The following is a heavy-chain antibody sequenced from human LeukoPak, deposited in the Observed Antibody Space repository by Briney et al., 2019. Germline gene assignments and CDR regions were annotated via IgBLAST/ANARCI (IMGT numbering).Heavy chain of an antibody. Sequence: SETLSLTCTVSGGSISSYYWNWIRQPPGKGLEWIGYIYYSGSANYNPSLKSRVTISVDTSKNQFSLKLSSVTAADTAVYYCARGADSSGYYSIFYFDYWGQGTLVTVSS. CDR2: IYYSGSA. V-gene: IGHV4-59*01. D-gene: IGHD3-22*01. CDR1: GGSISSYY. CDR3: ARGADSSGYYSIFYFDY. J-gene: IGHJ4*02.